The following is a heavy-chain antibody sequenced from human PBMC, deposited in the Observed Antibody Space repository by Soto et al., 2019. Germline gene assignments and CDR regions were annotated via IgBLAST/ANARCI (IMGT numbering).Heavy chain of an antibody. V-gene: IGHV5-51*01. J-gene: IGHJ5*02. Sequence: GASLKISCKGSGYSFTSYWIGWVRQMPGKGLEWMGIIYPGDSDTRYSSSFQGQVTISVDKSISTAYVEWSSLMASNTAMYSCASSRSYQFWSGYSSVGWFAPSAQESLVAVS. D-gene: IGHD3-3*01. CDR2: IYPGDSDT. CDR3: ASSRSYQFWSGYSSVGWFAP. CDR1: GYSFTSYW.